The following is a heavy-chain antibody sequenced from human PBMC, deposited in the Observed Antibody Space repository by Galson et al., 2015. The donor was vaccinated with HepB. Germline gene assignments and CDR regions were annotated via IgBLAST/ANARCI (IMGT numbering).Heavy chain of an antibody. CDR3: ARSRGYSGYYGMDV. J-gene: IGHJ6*02. CDR1: GFSLSTSGVG. Sequence: PALVKPTPTLTLTCTFSGFSLSTSGVGVGWIRQPPGKALEWLALIYWNDDKTYSPSLKSRLTITKDTSKNQVVLTMTNTDPVDTATYYCARSRGYSGYYGMDVWGQGTTVTVSS. CDR2: IYWNDDK. D-gene: IGHD5-12*01. V-gene: IGHV2-5*01.